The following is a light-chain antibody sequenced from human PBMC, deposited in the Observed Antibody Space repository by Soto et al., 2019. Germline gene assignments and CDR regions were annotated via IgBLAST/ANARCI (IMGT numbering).Light chain of an antibody. V-gene: IGKV1-39*01. CDR2: AAS. CDR1: QSISRY. J-gene: IGKJ4*01. Sequence: DIQMTQSPSSLSASVGDRVTITCRASQSISRYLNWYQQKPGKAPKLLTYAASSLQSGVPSRFSGSGSGTDFTLTISSLQPDDFATYYCQQSYSTPLGFGGGTKVDIK. CDR3: QQSYSTPLG.